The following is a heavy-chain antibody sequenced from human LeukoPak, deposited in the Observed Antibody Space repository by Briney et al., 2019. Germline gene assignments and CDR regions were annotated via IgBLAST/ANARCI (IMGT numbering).Heavy chain of an antibody. CDR3: ARGHTAVTRHFDF. D-gene: IGHD4-17*01. Sequence: GGSLRLSCEASGFTFTTYSMTWVRQAPGKGLEWVSIISSGSSAIFSADPLKGRFTISRDDAKNLLYLDMNSLRAEDTAVYYCARGHTAVTRHFDFWGQGTLVTVSS. J-gene: IGHJ4*02. CDR2: ISSGSSAI. CDR1: GFTFTTYS. V-gene: IGHV3-21*01.